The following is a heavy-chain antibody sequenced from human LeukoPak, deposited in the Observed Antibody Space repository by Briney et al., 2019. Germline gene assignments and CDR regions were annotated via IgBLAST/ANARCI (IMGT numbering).Heavy chain of an antibody. CDR1: GFTYSHYG. CDR2: IWSDATEK. Sequence: GRSLRLSCAASGFTYSHYGMHWVRQAPGKGLEWVAVIWSDATEKYYGDAVKGRFTISRDNSRNTLYLQMNSLRVKDTAVYYCAKDAQRGFDYSNSLEYWGQGTLVTVSS. V-gene: IGHV3-33*06. CDR3: AKDAQRGFDYSNSLEY. J-gene: IGHJ4*02. D-gene: IGHD4-11*01.